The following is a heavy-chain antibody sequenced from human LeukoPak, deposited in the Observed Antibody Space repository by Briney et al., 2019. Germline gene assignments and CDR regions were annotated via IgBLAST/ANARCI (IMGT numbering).Heavy chain of an antibody. J-gene: IGHJ5*02. CDR1: GLTFSGSA. CDR2: IRSKANIYAT. V-gene: IGHV3-73*01. CDR3: TRHGYYDSSGFTGT. D-gene: IGHD3-22*01. Sequence: GGSLRLSCAASGLTFSGSAMHWVRQASGKRREWVGRIRSKANIYATAYAASVKGRFTISRDDSKNTAYLQMNSLKTEDTAVYYCTRHGYYDSSGFTGTWGQGTLVTVSS.